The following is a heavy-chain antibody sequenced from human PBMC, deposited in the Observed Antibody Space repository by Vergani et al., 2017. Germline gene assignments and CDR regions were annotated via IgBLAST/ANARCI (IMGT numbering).Heavy chain of an antibody. D-gene: IGHD3-16*01. J-gene: IGHJ6*02. Sequence: QVQLQESGPGLVKPSGTLSLTCAVSGGSISSSNWWSWVRQPPGKGLEWIGEIYHSGSTNYNPSLKSRVTISVDKSKNQFSLKLSSVTAADTAVYYCARDCLRRHYYYYYGMDVWGQGTTVTVSS. V-gene: IGHV4-4*02. CDR3: ARDCLRRHYYYYYGMDV. CDR2: IYHSGST. CDR1: GGSISSSNW.